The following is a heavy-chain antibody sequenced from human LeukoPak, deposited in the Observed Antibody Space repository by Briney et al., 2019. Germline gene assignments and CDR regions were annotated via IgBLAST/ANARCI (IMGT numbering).Heavy chain of an antibody. Sequence: GGSLRLSCAASGFTFSSYAMHWVRQAPGKGLEWVAVISYDGSNKYYADSVKGRFTISRDNSKNTLYLQMNSLRAEDTAVYYCARDRGLYSSSSCFDYWGQGTLVTASS. D-gene: IGHD6-6*01. J-gene: IGHJ4*02. CDR1: GFTFSSYA. CDR2: ISYDGSNK. V-gene: IGHV3-30*04. CDR3: ARDRGLYSSSSCFDY.